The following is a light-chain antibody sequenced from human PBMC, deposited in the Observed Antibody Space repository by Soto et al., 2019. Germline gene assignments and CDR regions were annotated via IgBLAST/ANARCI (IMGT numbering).Light chain of an antibody. CDR1: QGITND. CDR3: LQDYAYPLT. V-gene: IGKV1-6*01. J-gene: IGKJ4*01. CDR2: SAF. Sequence: AIQMTQSPSSLSACAGDRVTITCRASQGITNDLRWYQQKPGKAPKLLIYSAFTLHSGVPSRFSGSGSGTEFTLTISSLQPEDFATYYCLQDYAYPLTFGGGTKVEIE.